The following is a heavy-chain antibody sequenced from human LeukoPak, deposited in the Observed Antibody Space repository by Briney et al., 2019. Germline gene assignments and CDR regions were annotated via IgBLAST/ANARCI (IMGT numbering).Heavy chain of an antibody. V-gene: IGHV1-18*04. CDR3: ARALGYCSSTSCLYDY. CDR1: GYTFTSYG. J-gene: IGHJ4*02. CDR2: ISAYNGNT. D-gene: IGHD2-2*01. Sequence: GASVKVSCKASGYTFTSYGISWVRQAPGQGLEWMGWISAYNGNTNYAQKLQGRVTMTTDTSTSTAYMELRSLRSDDTAVYCCARALGYCSSTSCLYDYWGQGTLVTVSS.